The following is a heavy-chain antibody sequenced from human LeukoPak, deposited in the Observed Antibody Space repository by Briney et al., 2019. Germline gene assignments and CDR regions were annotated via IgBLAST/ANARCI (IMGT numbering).Heavy chain of an antibody. CDR1: GFTFSNYG. Sequence: GESLKISCAASGFTFSNYGMSWIRQAPGRGWEWVSAISGSGDSTYYADSVKGRFTISRDNSKNTLYLQMNSLRAEDTAVYYCASHYGSGSSNWLDPWGQGTLVTVSS. D-gene: IGHD3-10*01. J-gene: IGHJ5*02. V-gene: IGHV3-23*01. CDR2: ISGSGDST. CDR3: ASHYGSGSSNWLDP.